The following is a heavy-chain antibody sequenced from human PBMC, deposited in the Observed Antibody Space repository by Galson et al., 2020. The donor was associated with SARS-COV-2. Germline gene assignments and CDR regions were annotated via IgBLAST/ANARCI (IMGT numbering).Heavy chain of an antibody. D-gene: IGHD3-16*02. CDR2: IYYTGTT. J-gene: IGHJ5*02. CDR3: ARVVNCFDP. V-gene: IGHV4-59*01. Sequence: ASETLSLTCTVSGGSISSYYWSWIRQPPGKGLEWIGYIYYTGTTTYNPSLKSRVTISVDTSKNQFSLKLTSVTAADTAVYYCARVVNCFDPWGQGTLVTVSS. CDR1: GGSISSYY.